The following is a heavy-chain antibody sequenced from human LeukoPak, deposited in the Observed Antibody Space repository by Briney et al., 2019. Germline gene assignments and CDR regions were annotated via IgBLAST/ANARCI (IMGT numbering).Heavy chain of an antibody. CDR2: IYPGDSDT. V-gene: IGHV5-51*01. J-gene: IGHJ4*02. Sequence: GESLKISCKASGYSFTAYWIGWVRQMPGKGLEWMGIIYPGDSDTGYSPSFQGQVTISVDKSVSTAYLQWRSLKASDSAIYFCARRIAGSGSDYWGQGTLVTVSS. CDR1: GYSFTAYW. D-gene: IGHD2/OR15-2a*01. CDR3: ARRIAGSGSDY.